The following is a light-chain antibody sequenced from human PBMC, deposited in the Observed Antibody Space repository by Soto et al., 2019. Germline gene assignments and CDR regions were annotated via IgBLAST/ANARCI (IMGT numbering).Light chain of an antibody. CDR1: SNDVGAYNY. Sequence: QSVLTQPPSASGSPGQSVTISCTGSSNDVGAYNYVSWYQQHPGKAPKLIIYEVTKRPSGVPDRFSGSKSGNTASLTVSGLQADDEADYFCGSDACSDNYVFGTGTKVTVL. J-gene: IGLJ1*01. CDR2: EVT. V-gene: IGLV2-8*01. CDR3: GSDACSDNYV.